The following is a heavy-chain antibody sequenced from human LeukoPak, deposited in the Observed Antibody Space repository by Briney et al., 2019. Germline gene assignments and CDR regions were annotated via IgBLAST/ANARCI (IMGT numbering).Heavy chain of an antibody. Sequence: SETLSLTCAVYGGSFSGYYWSWIRQPPGKGLEWIGEINHSGSTNYNPSLKSRVTISVDTSKNLFSLKLSSVTAADTAVYYCASKINCTNGVCYTFDYWGQGTLVTVSS. CDR2: INHSGST. D-gene: IGHD2-8*01. V-gene: IGHV4-34*01. CDR3: ASKINCTNGVCYTFDY. J-gene: IGHJ4*02. CDR1: GGSFSGYY.